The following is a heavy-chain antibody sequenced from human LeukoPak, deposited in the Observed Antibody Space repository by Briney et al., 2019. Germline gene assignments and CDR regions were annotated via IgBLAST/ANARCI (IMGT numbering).Heavy chain of an antibody. CDR3: ARGCSSTSCYMDH. J-gene: IGHJ4*02. CDR1: GFTFSSYS. CDR2: ISSSSSYI. Sequence: GALRLSCAASGFTFSSYSMNWVRQAPGKGLEWVSSISSSSSYIYYADSVKGRFTISRDNAKNSLYLQMNSLRAEDTAVYYCARGCSSTSCYMDHWGQGTLVTVSS. V-gene: IGHV3-21*01. D-gene: IGHD2-2*02.